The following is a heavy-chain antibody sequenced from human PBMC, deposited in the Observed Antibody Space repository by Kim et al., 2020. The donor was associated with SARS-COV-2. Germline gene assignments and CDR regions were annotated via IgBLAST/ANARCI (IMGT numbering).Heavy chain of an antibody. Sequence: GESLKISCKGSGYSFTSYWIGWVRQMPGKGLEWMGIIYPGDSDTRYSPSFQGQVTISADKSISTAYLQWSSLKASDTAMYYCARHWNAGYSSSWYVPGYYGMDVWGQGTTVTVSS. J-gene: IGHJ6*02. D-gene: IGHD6-13*01. CDR2: IYPGDSDT. CDR3: ARHWNAGYSSSWYVPGYYGMDV. V-gene: IGHV5-51*01. CDR1: GYSFTSYW.